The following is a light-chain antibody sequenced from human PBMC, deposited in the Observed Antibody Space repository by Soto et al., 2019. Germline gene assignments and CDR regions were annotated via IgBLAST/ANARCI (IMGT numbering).Light chain of an antibody. CDR1: QSISSW. V-gene: IGKV1-5*01. Sequence: DIQMTQSPSTLSASVGDRVTITCRASQSISSWLAWYQQKPGKAPKLLIYDASSLESGVPSRFSGSGSGTEFTLTISSLQPDDFATYYCQQYNSYSQFTFGPGTRWISN. J-gene: IGKJ3*01. CDR3: QQYNSYSQFT. CDR2: DAS.